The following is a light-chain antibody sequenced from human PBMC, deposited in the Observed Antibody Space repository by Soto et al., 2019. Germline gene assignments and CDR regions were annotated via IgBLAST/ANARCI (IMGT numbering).Light chain of an antibody. CDR2: DVS. CDR3: SVWDDSLNGVV. J-gene: IGLJ3*02. V-gene: IGLV2-14*03. CDR1: SSDVGGYNY. Sequence: QSVLTQPASVSGSPGQSITISCTGTSSDVGGYNYVSWYQQHPGKAPNLVIYDVSNRPSGVSDRFSGSKSGNTASLTISGLQPEDAADYYCSVWDDSLNGVVFGGGTKLTVL.